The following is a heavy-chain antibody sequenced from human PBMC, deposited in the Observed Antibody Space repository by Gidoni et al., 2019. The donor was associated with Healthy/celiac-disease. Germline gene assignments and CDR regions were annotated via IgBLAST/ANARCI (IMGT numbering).Heavy chain of an antibody. Sequence: QVQLVQSGAEAKKPGSSVKVSCKASGGTFSCHAISRVRQAPGQGLEWMGGIIPIFGTANDAQKFQGRVTITADESTSTAYMELSSLRSEDTAVYYCARGRLGYYDFWSGYFFGMDVWGQGTTVTVSS. D-gene: IGHD3-3*01. CDR1: GGTFSCHA. CDR3: ARGRLGYYDFWSGYFFGMDV. J-gene: IGHJ6*02. CDR2: IIPIFGTA. V-gene: IGHV1-69*01.